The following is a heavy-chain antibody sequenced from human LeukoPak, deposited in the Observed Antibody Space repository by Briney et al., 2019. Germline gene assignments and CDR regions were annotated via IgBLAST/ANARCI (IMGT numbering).Heavy chain of an antibody. J-gene: IGHJ4*02. CDR1: GYTFTSYA. CDR3: ARAIGYYDSSDY. Sequence: ASVKVSCKASGYTFTSYAMHWVRQAPGQRLEWMGWINAGNGNTKYSQKFQGRVTITRDTSASTAYMELSSLRSDDTAVYYCARAIGYYDSSDYWGQGTLVTVSS. V-gene: IGHV1-3*01. D-gene: IGHD3-22*01. CDR2: INAGNGNT.